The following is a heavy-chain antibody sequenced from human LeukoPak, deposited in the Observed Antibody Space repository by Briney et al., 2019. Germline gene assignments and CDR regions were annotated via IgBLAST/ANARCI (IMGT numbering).Heavy chain of an antibody. J-gene: IGHJ4*02. V-gene: IGHV4-61*02. CDR2: VYITGST. Sequence: PSETLSLTCHVSGGSITSDYHYWSWIQQSAGKGLEWIGRVYITGSTSYNPSLRSRVTISIDTSKNQFSLALFSATAADTAVYFCAREGTGDRPRGTGNYFEYWGQGALVTVSS. CDR3: AREGTGDRPRGTGNYFEY. D-gene: IGHD1-1*01. CDR1: GGSITSDYHY.